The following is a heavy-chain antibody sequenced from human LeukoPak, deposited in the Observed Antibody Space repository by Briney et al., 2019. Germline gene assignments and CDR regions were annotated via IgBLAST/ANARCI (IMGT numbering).Heavy chain of an antibody. CDR1: GYSISSGYY. D-gene: IGHD2-21*02. Sequence: SETLSLTCTVSGYSISSGYYWGWIRQPPGKGLEWIGSIYHSGSTYYNPSLKSRVTISVDTSKNQFSLKLSSVTAADTAIYYCAKVRTECGGDCYSGGFDCWGQGTLVTVSS. CDR3: AKVRTECGGDCYSGGFDC. CDR2: IYHSGST. V-gene: IGHV4-38-2*02. J-gene: IGHJ4*02.